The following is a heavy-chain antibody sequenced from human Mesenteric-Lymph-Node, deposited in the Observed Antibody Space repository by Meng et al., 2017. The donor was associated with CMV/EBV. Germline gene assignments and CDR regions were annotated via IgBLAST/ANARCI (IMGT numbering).Heavy chain of an antibody. J-gene: IGHJ4*02. D-gene: IGHD2-2*01. V-gene: IGHV6-1*01. Sequence: ISGDSVSRNSDAWHWIRQSPSRGLEWLGRTYYRSKWYNDYAESVKSRITINPDTSKNQFSLQLNSVTPEDTAVYYCARGSSSRNAYDCWGQGTLVTVSS. CDR3: ARGSSSRNAYDC. CDR1: GDSVSRNSDA. CDR2: TYYRSKWYN.